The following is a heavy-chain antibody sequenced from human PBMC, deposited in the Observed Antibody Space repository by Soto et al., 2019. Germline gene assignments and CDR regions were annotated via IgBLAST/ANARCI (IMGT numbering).Heavy chain of an antibody. V-gene: IGHV4-34*01. CDR3: ASTASTYYYYMDV. J-gene: IGHJ6*03. Sequence: PSETLSLTCAVYGGSFSGYYWSWIRQPPGKGLEWIGEINHSGSTNYNPSLKSRVTISVDTSKNQFSLKLSSVTAADTAVYYCASTASTYYYYMDVWGKGTTVIVSS. CDR1: GGSFSGYY. CDR2: INHSGST. D-gene: IGHD5-18*01.